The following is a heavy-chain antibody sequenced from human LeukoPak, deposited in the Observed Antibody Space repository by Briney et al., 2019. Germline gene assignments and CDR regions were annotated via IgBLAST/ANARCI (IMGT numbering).Heavy chain of an antibody. CDR2: FHPRDSET. Sequence: GEALKISCKLAGCSFIHFYIGWVRPGTGKGLEWMAIFHPRDSETSYSPSFQVQVTISVDKSINTAYLQWSSLKASDTAMYYCARLSAIGWSFDYWGQGTLVTVSS. V-gene: IGHV5-51*01. D-gene: IGHD6-19*01. J-gene: IGHJ4*02. CDR1: GCSFIHFY. CDR3: ARLSAIGWSFDY.